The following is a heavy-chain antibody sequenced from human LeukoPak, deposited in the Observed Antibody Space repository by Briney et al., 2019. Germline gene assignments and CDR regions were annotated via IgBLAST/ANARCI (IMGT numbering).Heavy chain of an antibody. Sequence: SQTLSLTCTVSGGSISSGSYYWSWIRQPAGKGLEWIGRIYTSGSTNYNPSLKSRVTISVDTSKNQFSLTLSSVTAADTAVYYCARQGSSSWYKAFDIWGQGTMVTVSS. J-gene: IGHJ3*02. CDR3: ARQGSSSWYKAFDI. CDR1: GGSISSGSYY. D-gene: IGHD6-13*01. CDR2: IYTSGST. V-gene: IGHV4-61*02.